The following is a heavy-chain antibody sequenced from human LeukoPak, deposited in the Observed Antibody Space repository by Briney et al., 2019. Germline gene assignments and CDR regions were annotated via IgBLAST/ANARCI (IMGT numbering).Heavy chain of an antibody. V-gene: IGHV4-61*02. J-gene: IGHJ6*02. CDR3: AREHYSHYVHYYYGMDV. D-gene: IGHD4-11*01. CDR1: GGSISSGSYY. CDR2: IYTSGST. Sequence: SETLSLTCTVSGGSISSGSYYWSWIRQPAGKGLEWIGRIYTSGSTNYNPSLKSRVTISVDTSKNQFSLKLSSVTAADTAVYYCAREHYSHYVHYYYGMDVWGQGTTVTVSS.